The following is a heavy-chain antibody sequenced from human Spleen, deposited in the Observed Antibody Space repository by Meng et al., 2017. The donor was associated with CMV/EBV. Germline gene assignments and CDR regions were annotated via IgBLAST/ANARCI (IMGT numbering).Heavy chain of an antibody. CDR2: INGDGSST. J-gene: IGHJ4*02. D-gene: IGHD5-24*01. V-gene: IGHV3-74*01. Sequence: GESLKISCVASGFTFQDYAMHWVRQAPGKGLVWVSRINGDGSSTSYADSVKGRFTISRDNAKNTLHLQMNSLRAEDTAVYYCARDRDGLGYWGQGTLVTVSS. CDR3: ARDRDGLGY. CDR1: GFTFQDYA.